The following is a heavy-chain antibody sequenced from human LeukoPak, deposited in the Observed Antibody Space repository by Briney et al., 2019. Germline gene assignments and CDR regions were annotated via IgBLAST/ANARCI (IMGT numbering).Heavy chain of an antibody. CDR1: GFTFNTYA. Sequence: GGSLRLSCAASGFTFNTYAMRWVRQAPWERLQWVSGISDSGGNTYYADSVKGRFTISRDNSKNTLYLQMNSRRAEDTAVYHCARENSYGLLNWFDPWGQGTLVTVSS. J-gene: IGHJ5*02. D-gene: IGHD5-18*01. V-gene: IGHV3-23*01. CDR2: ISDSGGNT. CDR3: ARENSYGLLNWFDP.